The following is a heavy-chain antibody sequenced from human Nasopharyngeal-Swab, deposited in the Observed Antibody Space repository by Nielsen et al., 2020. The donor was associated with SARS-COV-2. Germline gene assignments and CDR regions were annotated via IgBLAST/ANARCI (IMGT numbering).Heavy chain of an antibody. Sequence: SVKVSCKASGGTFSSYAISWVRQAPGQGLEWMGGIIPILGIANYAQKFQGRVTITADKSTSTAYMELSSLRSEDTAVYYCARDSAIFGVVNFDYWGQGTLVTVSS. CDR1: GGTFSSYA. J-gene: IGHJ4*02. CDR2: IIPILGIA. CDR3: ARDSAIFGVVNFDY. D-gene: IGHD3-3*01. V-gene: IGHV1-69*10.